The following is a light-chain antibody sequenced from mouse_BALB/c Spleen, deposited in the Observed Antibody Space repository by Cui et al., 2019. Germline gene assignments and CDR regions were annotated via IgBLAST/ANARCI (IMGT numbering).Light chain of an antibody. J-gene: IGKJ4*01. V-gene: IGKV6-14*01. Sequence: DIVMTQCQKLMSSSVGDRVSITCKASQNVRTAVAWYQQKPGQSPKALIYLASNRHTGVPDRFTGSGSGTDFTLTISNVQSEDLADYFCLQHWNYPLTFGSGTKLEIK. CDR3: LQHWNYPLT. CDR2: LAS. CDR1: QNVRTA.